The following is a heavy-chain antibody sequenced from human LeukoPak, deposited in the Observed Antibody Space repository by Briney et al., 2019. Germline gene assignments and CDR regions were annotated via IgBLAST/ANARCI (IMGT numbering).Heavy chain of an antibody. V-gene: IGHV1-46*01. CDR1: GYTFTSYY. CDR3: ARDLRITIFGVANDY. Sequence: GASVKVSCKASGYTFTSYYMHWVRQAPGQGLEWMGIINPSGGSTSYAQKFQGRVTMTRDTSTSTVYMELSSLRSEDTAVYYCARDLRITIFGVANDYWGQGTLVTVSS. CDR2: INPSGGST. D-gene: IGHD3-3*01. J-gene: IGHJ4*02.